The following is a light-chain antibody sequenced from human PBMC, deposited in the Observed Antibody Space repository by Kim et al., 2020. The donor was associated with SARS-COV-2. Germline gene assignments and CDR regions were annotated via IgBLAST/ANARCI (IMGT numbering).Light chain of an antibody. CDR1: SSDVGGYNF. CDR3: SSYRSDTTLV. CDR2: EVF. J-gene: IGLJ3*02. V-gene: IGLV2-14*03. Sequence: GQSITISCTETSSDVGGYNFVSWYQQHPGKAPKLMIYEVFKRPSGVSNRFSGSKSGNTASLTISGLQAEDEGDFYCSSYRSDTTLVFGGGTQLTVL.